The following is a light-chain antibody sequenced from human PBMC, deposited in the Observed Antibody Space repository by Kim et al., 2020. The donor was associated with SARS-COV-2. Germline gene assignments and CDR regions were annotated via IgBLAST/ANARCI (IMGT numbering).Light chain of an antibody. CDR3: AAWDASINGGV. J-gene: IGLJ3*02. CDR1: STNIGSNT. V-gene: IGLV1-44*01. CDR2: SNS. Sequence: QSVLTQPPSVSGSPGQTVTISCSGSSTNIGSNTVNWYQQHPGTAPNLLIYSNSHRPSGVPYRFSGSKSGTSASLTISGLQSEDEADYYCAAWDASINGGVFGGGTQLTVL.